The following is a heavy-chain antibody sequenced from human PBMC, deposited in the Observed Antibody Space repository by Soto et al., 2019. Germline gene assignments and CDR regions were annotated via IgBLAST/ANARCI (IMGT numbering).Heavy chain of an antibody. J-gene: IGHJ6*02. CDR1: GYTFTSYD. D-gene: IGHD6-13*01. Sequence: QVQLVQSGAEVKKPGASVKVSCKASGYTFTSYDINWVRQATGQGLEWMGWMNPNSGNTGYAQKLQGRLTXTXNXXISTAYMELSSLRSEDTAVYYCARRGYSSSWYYYYYYGMDVWGQGTTVTVSS. CDR2: MNPNSGNT. CDR3: ARRGYSSSWYYYYYYGMDV. V-gene: IGHV1-8*01.